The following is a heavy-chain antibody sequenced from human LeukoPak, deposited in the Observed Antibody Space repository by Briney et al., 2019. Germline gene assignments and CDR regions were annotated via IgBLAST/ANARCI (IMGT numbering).Heavy chain of an antibody. J-gene: IGHJ4*02. CDR2: ISWNSGSI. Sequence: GRSLRLSCAASGFTFDDYAMHWVRHAPGKGLEWVSGISWNSGSIGYADSVKGRFTISRDNAKNSLYLQMNSLRAEDTALYYCAKFGGPNSRTIDYWGQGTLVTVSS. CDR3: AKFGGPNSRTIDY. D-gene: IGHD2-15*01. CDR1: GFTFDDYA. V-gene: IGHV3-9*01.